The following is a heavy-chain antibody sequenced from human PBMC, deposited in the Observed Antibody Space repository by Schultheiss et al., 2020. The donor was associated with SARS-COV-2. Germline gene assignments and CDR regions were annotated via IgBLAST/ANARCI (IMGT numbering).Heavy chain of an antibody. CDR1: GGSISSGNYF. CDR2: IYYSGTT. D-gene: IGHD3-10*01. J-gene: IGHJ4*02. V-gene: IGHV4-31*01. Sequence: SETLSLTCTVSGGSISSGNYFWSWIRQHPGKGLEWIGYIYYSGTTYQNPSLKSVVTISVDTSKNQFSLNLRSVTAADTAVYYCARGLGAEFDYWGQGTLVTVSS. CDR3: ARGLGAEFDY.